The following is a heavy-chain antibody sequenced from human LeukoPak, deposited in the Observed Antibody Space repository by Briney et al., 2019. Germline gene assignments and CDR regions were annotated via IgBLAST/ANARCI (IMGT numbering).Heavy chain of an antibody. V-gene: IGHV4-34*01. D-gene: IGHD2-15*01. Sequence: SETLSLTCAVYGGSFSGYYWSWIRQPPGKGLEWIGEINHSGSTNYNPSLKSRVTISVDTSKNQFSLKLSSVTAADTAVYYCARLVVVAATPGSWGQGTMVTVSS. CDR3: ARLVVVAATPGS. CDR2: INHSGST. J-gene: IGHJ3*01. CDR1: GGSFSGYY.